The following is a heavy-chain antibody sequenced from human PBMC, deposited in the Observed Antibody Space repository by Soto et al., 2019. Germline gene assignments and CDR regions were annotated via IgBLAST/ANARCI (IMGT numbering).Heavy chain of an antibody. CDR3: ARGVAAAV. V-gene: IGHV4-34*01. CDR1: GGSFSGYY. Sequence: QVQLQQWGAGLLKPSETLSLTCAVYGGSFSGYYWSWICQPPGKGLEWIGEINHSGSTNYNPSLKSRVTISVDTSKNQFSLKLSSVTAADTAVYYCARGVAAAVWGQGTLVTVSS. J-gene: IGHJ4*02. CDR2: INHSGST. D-gene: IGHD6-13*01.